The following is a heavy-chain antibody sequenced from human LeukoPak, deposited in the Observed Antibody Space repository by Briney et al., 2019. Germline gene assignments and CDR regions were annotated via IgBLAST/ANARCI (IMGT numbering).Heavy chain of an antibody. V-gene: IGHV1-3*01. Sequence: ASVKVSCKASGGTFSSYAISWVRQAPGQRLEWMGWINAGNGNTKYSQKFQGRVTITRDTSASTAYMELSSLRSEDTAVYYCARLGSGWYRYFDYWGQGTLVTVSS. CDR2: INAGNGNT. CDR3: ARLGSGWYRYFDY. CDR1: GGTFSSYA. D-gene: IGHD6-19*01. J-gene: IGHJ4*02.